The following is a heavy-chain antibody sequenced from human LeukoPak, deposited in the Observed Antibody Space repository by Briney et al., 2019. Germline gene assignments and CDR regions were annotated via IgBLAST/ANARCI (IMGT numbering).Heavy chain of an antibody. CDR3: ARGVLGDYGMDV. Sequence: ASVKVSCKVSGYTLTELSMHWVRQAPGKGVEWMGGFDPEDGETIYAQKFQGRVTMTEDTSTDTAYMELSSLRSDDTAVYYCARGVLGDYGMDVWGKGTTVTVSS. D-gene: IGHD1-1*01. J-gene: IGHJ6*04. CDR1: GYTLTELS. V-gene: IGHV1-24*01. CDR2: FDPEDGET.